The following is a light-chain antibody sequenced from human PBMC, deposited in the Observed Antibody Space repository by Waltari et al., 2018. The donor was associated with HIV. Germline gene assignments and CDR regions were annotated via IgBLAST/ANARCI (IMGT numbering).Light chain of an antibody. V-gene: IGLV1-44*01. Sequence: QSVLTQPPSASGTPGQRVAIPCSGSSSNIGSNTVVWYQQFPGAAPKVLIYANNQRPSGVPDRFSGSKSGTSASLAISGLQSEDEADYYCATWDDSLSGRVFGGGTKLAVL. CDR1: SSNIGSNT. CDR2: ANN. J-gene: IGLJ3*02. CDR3: ATWDDSLSGRV.